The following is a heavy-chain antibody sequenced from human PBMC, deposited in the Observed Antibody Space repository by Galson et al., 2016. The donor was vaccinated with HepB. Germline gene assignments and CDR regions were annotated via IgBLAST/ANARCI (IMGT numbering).Heavy chain of an antibody. J-gene: IGHJ6*04. CDR2: IYSGGTT. D-gene: IGHD4-23*01. Sequence: SLRLSCAVSGFTVSSHYMSWVRQALGKGLEWVSVIYSGGTTDYAVSVKGRFTISRDESKNTLYLQMNSLRGDDTAVYFCARDELRYGMDVWGKGTTVTVSS. V-gene: IGHV3-66*02. CDR1: GFTVSSHY. CDR3: ARDELRYGMDV.